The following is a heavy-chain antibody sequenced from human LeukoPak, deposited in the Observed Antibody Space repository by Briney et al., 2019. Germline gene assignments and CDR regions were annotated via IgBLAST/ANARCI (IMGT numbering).Heavy chain of an antibody. Sequence: PGGSLRLSCAASGFTFTTYWMGWVRQAPGKGPEWVANINQDGSQKYYVDSVKGRFTISRDNAQNSLYLQMNSLRAEDTAVYYCAREGSPRGYDILTGSYAFDIWGQGTMVTVSS. V-gene: IGHV3-7*03. CDR1: GFTFTTYW. J-gene: IGHJ3*02. D-gene: IGHD3-9*01. CDR3: AREGSPRGYDILTGSYAFDI. CDR2: INQDGSQK.